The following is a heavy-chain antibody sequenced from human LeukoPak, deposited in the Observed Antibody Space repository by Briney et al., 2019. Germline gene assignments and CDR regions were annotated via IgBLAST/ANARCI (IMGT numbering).Heavy chain of an antibody. CDR1: GFTFSSYG. CDR3: AKGTRGVIIPNFDY. CDR2: ISYDGSNK. D-gene: IGHD3-10*01. J-gene: IGHJ4*02. Sequence: GGSLRLSCAASGFTFSSYGMHWVRQAPGKGLEWVPVISYDGSNKYYADSVKGRFTISRDNSKNTLYLQMNSLRAEDTAVYYCAKGTRGVIIPNFDYWGQGTLVTVSS. V-gene: IGHV3-30*18.